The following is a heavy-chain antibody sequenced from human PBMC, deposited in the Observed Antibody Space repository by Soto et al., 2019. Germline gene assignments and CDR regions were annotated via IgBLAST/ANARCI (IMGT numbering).Heavy chain of an antibody. CDR1: GFTFSSYW. Sequence: GGSLRLSCAASGFTFSSYWMSWVRQAPGKGLEWVANIKQDGSEKYYVDSVKGRFTISRDNAKNSLYLQMNSLRAEDTAVYYCARNNHYDYANYYYYYGMDVWGQGTTVTVSS. D-gene: IGHD5-12*01. CDR3: ARNNHYDYANYYYYYGMDV. V-gene: IGHV3-7*05. J-gene: IGHJ6*02. CDR2: IKQDGSEK.